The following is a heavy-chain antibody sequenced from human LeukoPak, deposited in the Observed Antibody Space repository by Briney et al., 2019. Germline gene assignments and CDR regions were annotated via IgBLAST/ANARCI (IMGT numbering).Heavy chain of an antibody. Sequence: GGSLRLSCAASGFTFSSHDMHWVRQVTGKGLEWVSGIGTAGDAYYAGSVKGRFTISRENAKNTLYLQMNSLRAGDTAVYYCARAVAKKEWFDPWGQGTLVTVSS. V-gene: IGHV3-13*01. CDR2: IGTAGDA. J-gene: IGHJ5*02. CDR3: ARAVAKKEWFDP. CDR1: GFTFSSHD. D-gene: IGHD5-12*01.